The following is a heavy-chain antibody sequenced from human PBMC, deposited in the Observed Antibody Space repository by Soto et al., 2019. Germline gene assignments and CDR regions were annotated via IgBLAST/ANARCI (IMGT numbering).Heavy chain of an antibody. Sequence: ASVKVSCKVSGYTLTELSMHWVRQAPGKGLEWMGGFDPEDGETIYAQKFQGRVTMTEDTSTDTAYVELSSLRSEDTAVYYCATALSYGQTDYYYGMDVWGQGTTVTVSS. D-gene: IGHD5-18*01. CDR3: ATALSYGQTDYYYGMDV. J-gene: IGHJ6*02. V-gene: IGHV1-24*01. CDR2: FDPEDGET. CDR1: GYTLTELS.